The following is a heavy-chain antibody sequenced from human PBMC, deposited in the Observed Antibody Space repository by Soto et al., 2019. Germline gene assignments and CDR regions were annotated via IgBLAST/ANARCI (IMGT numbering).Heavy chain of an antibody. CDR2: ISGSGGST. J-gene: IGHJ4*02. Sequence: EVQLLVSGGGLVQPGGSLRLSCAASGFTFSSYAMSWVRQAPGKGLEWVSAISGSGGSTYDAASVKGRFTISRDHSKNALYLQMNSLRAEDTAVYYCAKDPRNGNYEAPFDDWGQGTLVNVAS. CDR1: GFTFSSYA. V-gene: IGHV3-23*01. CDR3: AKDPRNGNYEAPFDD. D-gene: IGHD1-7*01.